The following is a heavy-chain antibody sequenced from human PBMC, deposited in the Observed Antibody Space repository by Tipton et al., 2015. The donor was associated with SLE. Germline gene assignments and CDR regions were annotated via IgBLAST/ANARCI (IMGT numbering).Heavy chain of an antibody. Sequence: QLVQSGAEVKKPGASVKVSCKASGYTFTGYYLHWVRQAPGQGLEWVGWINPNNGGTNYAQKFQGRVTMTRDTSISTAYMELSTLRSDDAAVYSCASGQLRLGELSLSPIGYWGQGTLVTVSS. V-gene: IGHV1-2*02. J-gene: IGHJ4*02. CDR2: INPNNGGT. D-gene: IGHD3-16*02. CDR3: ASGQLRLGELSLSPIGY. CDR1: GYTFTGYY.